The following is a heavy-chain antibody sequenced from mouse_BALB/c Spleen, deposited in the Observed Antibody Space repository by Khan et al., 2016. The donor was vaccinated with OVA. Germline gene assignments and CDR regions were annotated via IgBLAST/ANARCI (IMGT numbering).Heavy chain of an antibody. CDR1: GYTFTSYW. CDR3: ARDRIDY. Sequence: QVQLQQSGAELAKPGASVKMSCKASGYTFTSYWMHWIKQRPGQGLEWIGYINPTSGYTDYNQKFKDKATLTADKSSSTAYMQLSSLTSDDSAVYYLARDRIDYGGQGTALTVSS. J-gene: IGHJ2*01. V-gene: IGHV1-7*01. CDR2: INPTSGYT.